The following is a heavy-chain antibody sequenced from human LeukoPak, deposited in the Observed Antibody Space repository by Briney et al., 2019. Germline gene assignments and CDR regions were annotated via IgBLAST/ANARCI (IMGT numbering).Heavy chain of an antibody. Sequence: VASVKVSCKASGYTFTSYGISWVRQAPGQGLEWMGWISASNSNTNYVQKFQGRVTMTTDTSTSTAYMELRSLRSDDTAVYYCARDFPGYSSGWPPGSAFDIWGQGTMVTVSS. CDR1: GYTFTSYG. CDR2: ISASNSNT. J-gene: IGHJ3*02. D-gene: IGHD6-19*01. V-gene: IGHV1-18*01. CDR3: ARDFPGYSSGWPPGSAFDI.